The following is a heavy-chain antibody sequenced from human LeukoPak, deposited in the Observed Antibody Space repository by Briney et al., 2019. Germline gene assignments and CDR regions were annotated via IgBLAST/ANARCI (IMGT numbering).Heavy chain of an antibody. CDR3: ATGHRDTIFGVVIPYSFDY. V-gene: IGHV3-23*01. D-gene: IGHD3-3*01. CDR2: ISGSGGST. J-gene: IGHJ4*02. CDR1: GFTFSSYA. Sequence: PGGSLRLSCAASGFTFSSYAMSWVRQAPGRGLEWVSGISGSGGSTYYADSVKGRFTISRDNSKHPLYLQMNSLTAEDTPVHYCATGHRDTIFGVVIPYSFDYWGQGTLVTVSS.